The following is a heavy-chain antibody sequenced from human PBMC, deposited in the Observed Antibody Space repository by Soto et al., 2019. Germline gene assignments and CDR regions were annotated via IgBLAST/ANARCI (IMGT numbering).Heavy chain of an antibody. CDR2: INHSGST. Sequence: QVQLQQWGAGLLKPSETLSLTCAVYGGSFSGYYWSWIRQPPGKGLEWIGEINHSGSTNHNPSLKSQVTISVDTSKDQFSLKLSSVTAADTAVYYCARLPTVTILTAAFDSWGQGTMVTVSS. CDR3: ARLPTVTILTAAFDS. J-gene: IGHJ3*02. V-gene: IGHV4-34*01. CDR1: GGSFSGYY. D-gene: IGHD4-17*01.